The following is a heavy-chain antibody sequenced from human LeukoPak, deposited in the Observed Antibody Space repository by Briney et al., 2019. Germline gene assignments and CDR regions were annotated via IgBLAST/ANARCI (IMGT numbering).Heavy chain of an antibody. CDR1: GGSISSYY. D-gene: IGHD3-22*01. CDR2: IYYSGST. J-gene: IGHJ4*02. Sequence: SETLSLTCTVSGGSISSYYWSWIRQPPGKGLEWIGYIYYSGSTNYNPSLKSRVTISVDTSKDQFSLKLSSVTAADTAVYYCARVLDSSGYYYSDAVYFDYWGQGTLVTVSS. CDR3: ARVLDSSGYYYSDAVYFDY. V-gene: IGHV4-59*01.